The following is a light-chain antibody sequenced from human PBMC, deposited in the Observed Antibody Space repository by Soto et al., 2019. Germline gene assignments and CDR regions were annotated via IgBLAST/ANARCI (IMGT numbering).Light chain of an antibody. J-gene: IGKJ5*01. V-gene: IGKV3-20*01. CDR2: GAS. Sequence: EIVLTQSPGPLSLSPGERATLSCRASQSVSSSYLAWYQQKPGQAPRLLIYGASSRATGIPDRFSGSGSGTDFTLTISRLEPEDFAVYYCQQYGALTFGQGTRLEMK. CDR3: QQYGALT. CDR1: QSVSSSY.